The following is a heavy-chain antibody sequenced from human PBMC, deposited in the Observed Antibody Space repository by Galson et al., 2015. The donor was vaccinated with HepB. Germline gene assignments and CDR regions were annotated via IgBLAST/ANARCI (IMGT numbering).Heavy chain of an antibody. CDR1: GFTFSSYS. D-gene: IGHD6-13*01. J-gene: IGHJ5*02. CDR3: ARGPGAAGTINWFDP. Sequence: SLRLSCAASGFTFSSYSMNWVRQAPGKGLEWVSYISSSSSTIYYADSVKGRFTISRDNAKNSLYLQMNSLRAEDTAVYYCARGPGAAGTINWFDPWGQGTLVTVSS. CDR2: ISSSSSTI. V-gene: IGHV3-48*01.